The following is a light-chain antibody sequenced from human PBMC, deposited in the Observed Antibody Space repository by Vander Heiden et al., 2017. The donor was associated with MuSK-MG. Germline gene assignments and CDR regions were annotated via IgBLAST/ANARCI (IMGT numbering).Light chain of an antibody. CDR2: AAS. Sequence: EIVLTQSPATLSVSPGERATLSCRASQSVSSNLAWYQQKPGQAPRLLIYAASTRATGIPARFSGSGSGTEFTLNISNPQSEDFAVYYCQQYTNWPPGFTFGHGTKVEIK. CDR3: QQYTNWPPGFT. V-gene: IGKV3-15*01. CDR1: QSVSSN. J-gene: IGKJ3*01.